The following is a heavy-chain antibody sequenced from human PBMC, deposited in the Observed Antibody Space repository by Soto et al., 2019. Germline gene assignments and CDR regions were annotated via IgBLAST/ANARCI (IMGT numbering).Heavy chain of an antibody. CDR1: GFTFSSYS. CDR2: ISSSGSTI. V-gene: IGHV3-48*02. J-gene: IGHJ3*02. CDR3: ARRHEGAFDI. Sequence: EVQLVESGGGLVQPGGSLRLSCAASGFTFSSYSMNWVRQATGKGLEWVSYISSSGSTIYYADSVKGRFTISRDNAKNSMYLQMNSLRDEDTAVYYCARRHEGAFDIWGQGTMVTVSS.